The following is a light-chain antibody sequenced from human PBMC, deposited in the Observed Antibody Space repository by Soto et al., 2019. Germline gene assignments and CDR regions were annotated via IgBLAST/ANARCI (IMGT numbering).Light chain of an antibody. CDR3: CSYAGSNNPYV. V-gene: IGLV2-8*01. CDR1: SSDVGGYKY. J-gene: IGLJ1*01. CDR2: EVS. Sequence: QSVLTQPASVSGSPGQSITISCTGTSSDVGGYKYVSWYQQHPDKAPKLIIFEVSNRPSGVPDRFSASKSGNMASLTVSGLQAEDEADYYCCSYAGSNNPYVFGTGTKLTVL.